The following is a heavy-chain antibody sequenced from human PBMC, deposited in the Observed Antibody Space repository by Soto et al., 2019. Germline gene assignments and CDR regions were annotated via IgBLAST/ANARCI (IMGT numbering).Heavy chain of an antibody. CDR1: GFSLATSGVG. D-gene: IGHD1-1*01. J-gene: IGHJ4*02. V-gene: IGHV2-5*02. CDR2: IYWDDDK. CDR3: AHRVGLQGNWNGGYFDF. Sequence: QVTLEESGPTRVKPTQTLTLTCTFSGFSLATSGVGVGWVRQPPGKALERLALIYWDDDKRYSPSLRSRLTVTKDTSRYQVVLTMTNMGPVDTATYYCAHRVGLQGNWNGGYFDFWGQGALVTVSS.